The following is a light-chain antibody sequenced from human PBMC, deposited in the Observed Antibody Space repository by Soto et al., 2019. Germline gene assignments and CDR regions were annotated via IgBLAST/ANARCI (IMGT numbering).Light chain of an antibody. J-gene: IGKJ1*01. V-gene: IGKV1-9*01. CDR1: QGISSY. CDR2: AAS. Sequence: VGDRVRLPFLTNQGISSYLAWYQQKPGKAPKLLIYAASTLQSGVPSRFSGSGSGTEFTLTISSLQPDDFATYYCQQYKSYSFGQGTKVDI. CDR3: QQYKSYS.